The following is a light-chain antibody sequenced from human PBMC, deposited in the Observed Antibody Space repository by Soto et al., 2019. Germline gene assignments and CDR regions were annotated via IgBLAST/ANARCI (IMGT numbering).Light chain of an antibody. CDR1: RSISSY. CDR3: QQRSNWPLIT. V-gene: IGKV1-39*01. Sequence: DIQMTQSPSSLSASVGDRVSITCRASRSISSYLNWYQQKPGKAPKLLIFAASSLQSGVPSRFSGSRSGPDFTLTISSLEPEDFAVYYCQQRSNWPLITFGQGTRLEIK. J-gene: IGKJ5*01. CDR2: AAS.